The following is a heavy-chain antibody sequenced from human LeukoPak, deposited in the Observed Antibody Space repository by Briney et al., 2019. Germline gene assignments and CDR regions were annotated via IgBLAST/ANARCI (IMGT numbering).Heavy chain of an antibody. CDR2: IEGDGSRT. V-gene: IGHV3-74*01. Sequence: GESLKISCAASGFTFRNYWMHWVRQAPGKGLVWVSSIEGDGSRTNYAGSVKGRFAISRDNAENTLYLQMNSLRAEDTAVYFCARATSGTSYEYWGQGTLVTVSS. CDR3: ARATSGTSYEY. J-gene: IGHJ4*02. CDR1: GFTFRNYW. D-gene: IGHD3-10*01.